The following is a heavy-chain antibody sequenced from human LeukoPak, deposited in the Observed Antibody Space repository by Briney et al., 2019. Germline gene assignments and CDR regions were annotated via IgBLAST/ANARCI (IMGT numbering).Heavy chain of an antibody. V-gene: IGHV5-51*01. J-gene: IGHJ4*02. D-gene: IGHD6-13*01. Sequence: GESLKISCQGSGYNFATYWIVWVRQMPGKGLEWMGIIYPGNSHTRYSPSFQGQVTISADTSISTAYLHWSSLQSTDTAMYYCAKFHATWYGDTWGQGTLVTVSS. CDR1: GYNFATYW. CDR2: IYPGNSHT. CDR3: AKFHATWYGDT.